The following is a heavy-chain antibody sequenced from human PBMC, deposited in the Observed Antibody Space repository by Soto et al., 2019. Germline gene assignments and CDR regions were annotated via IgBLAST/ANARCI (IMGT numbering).Heavy chain of an antibody. J-gene: IGHJ5*02. Sequence: PSETLSLTCTVSGDSITDGDYYWSWIRQPPGKDLEWIAYIYYNGIIHYNPSLKSRVTISLDPSKNQSSLTMTSVTDAETAVYSCARVIQEGLNPWRQGTLVTVSA. D-gene: IGHD3-16*01. V-gene: IGHV4-30-4*01. CDR3: ARVIQEGLNP. CDR1: GDSITDGDYY. CDR2: IYYNGII.